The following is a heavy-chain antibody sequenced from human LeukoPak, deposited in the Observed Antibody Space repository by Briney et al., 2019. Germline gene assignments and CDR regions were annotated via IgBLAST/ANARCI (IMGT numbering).Heavy chain of an antibody. CDR1: GFTFSDYS. D-gene: IGHD5-24*01. V-gene: IGHV3-21*01. CDR2: ISGSSSYI. J-gene: IGHJ4*02. CDR3: TRVGYIDEGIDY. Sequence: PGGSLRLSCEASGFTFSDYSMNWVRQAPGKGLEWVSAISGSSSYIHYADSAKGRFTISRDNAKNSLYLQMNSLRAEDTAIYYCTRVGYIDEGIDYWGQGTLVTVSS.